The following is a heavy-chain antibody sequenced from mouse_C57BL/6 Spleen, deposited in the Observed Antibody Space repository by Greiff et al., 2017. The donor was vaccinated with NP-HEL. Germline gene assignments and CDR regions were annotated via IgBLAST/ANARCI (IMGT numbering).Heavy chain of an antibody. D-gene: IGHD2-1*01. CDR2: IYPGDGDT. CDR1: GYAFSSSW. Sequence: VKVVESGPELVKPGASVKISCKASGYAFSSSWMNWVKQRPGKGLEWIGRIYPGDGDTNYNGKFKGKATLTADKSSSTAYMQLSSLTSEDSAVYFCAREGYGNPDDWGQGTTLTVSS. J-gene: IGHJ2*01. V-gene: IGHV1-82*01. CDR3: AREGYGNPDD.